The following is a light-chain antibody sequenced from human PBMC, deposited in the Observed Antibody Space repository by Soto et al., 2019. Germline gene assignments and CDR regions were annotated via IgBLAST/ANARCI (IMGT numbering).Light chain of an antibody. CDR1: QSVSSN. CDR2: VAS. J-gene: IGKJ4*01. V-gene: IGKV3-15*01. Sequence: EIVMTQSPATLSVSPGERATLSCRASQSVSSNLAWYQQKPGQTPKLLIYVASTRATSIPARFSGSGSGTEFTLTISSLQSEDFAVYYCQQYNVWPLTFGGGTKVEF. CDR3: QQYNVWPLT.